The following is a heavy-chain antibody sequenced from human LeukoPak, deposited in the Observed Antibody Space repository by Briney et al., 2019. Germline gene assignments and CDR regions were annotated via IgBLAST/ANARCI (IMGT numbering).Heavy chain of an antibody. J-gene: IGHJ3*02. CDR2: MNQDGSKK. V-gene: IGHV3-7*04. Sequence: GGSLRLSCAASGFTFSNYWMSWVRQAPGKGLEWVANMNQDGSKKYYVDSVKGRFTISRDNAKDSLYLQMNSLRAEDTAVYYCSRGDSGSYIGWAFDMWGQGTLVTVSS. D-gene: IGHD3-22*01. CDR3: SRGDSGSYIGWAFDM. CDR1: GFTFSNYW.